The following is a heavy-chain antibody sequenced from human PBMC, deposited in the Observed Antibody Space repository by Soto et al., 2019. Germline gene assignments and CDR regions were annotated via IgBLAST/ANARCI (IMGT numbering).Heavy chain of an antibody. Sequence: EVQLVESGGGVVQPGGSLRLSCAASGFTFSTYAMHWVRQAPGKGLVWVASITSDGSNTNYADSVKGRFTISRDNAKSPLYLQMDGLRGEETAVYYCARAPGYSVSWCVGDWGQGTLVTVSS. CDR1: GFTFSTYA. D-gene: IGHD1-26*01. CDR2: ITSDGSNT. V-gene: IGHV3-74*01. CDR3: ARAPGYSVSWCVGD. J-gene: IGHJ4*01.